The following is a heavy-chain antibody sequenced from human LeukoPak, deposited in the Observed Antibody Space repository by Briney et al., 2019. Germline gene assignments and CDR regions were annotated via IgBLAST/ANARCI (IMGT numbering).Heavy chain of an antibody. D-gene: IGHD2-2*01. Sequence: QPGGSLRLSCVTSGFTFSRYAMHWVRQAPGKGLQWVTVTSYDGSDTYYADSVKGRFTISRDNSNNTVYLQMNNLRPEDTAVFYCARGQGYESYYYMDVWGKGTTVSVSS. CDR2: TSYDGSDT. J-gene: IGHJ6*03. CDR1: GFTFSRYA. CDR3: ARGQGYESYYYMDV. V-gene: IGHV3-30*03.